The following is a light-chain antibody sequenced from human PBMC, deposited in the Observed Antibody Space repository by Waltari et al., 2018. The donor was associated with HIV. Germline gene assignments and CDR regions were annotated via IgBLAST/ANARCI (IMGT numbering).Light chain of an antibody. CDR3: QSADSSGTLYV. V-gene: IGLV3-25*03. CDR1: TSPKPS. Sequence: YQLTQQPSVPADPVQTARIPCSGATSPKPSAYWYQQKPGQEPVLVIYKDSSSPSGIPERFSGASSGTTVTLTISGDQAEDEADYYVQSADSSGTLYVCG. J-gene: IGLJ1*01. CDR2: KDS.